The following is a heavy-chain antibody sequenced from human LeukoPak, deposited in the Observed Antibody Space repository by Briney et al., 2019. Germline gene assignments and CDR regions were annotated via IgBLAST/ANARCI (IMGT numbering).Heavy chain of an antibody. CDR3: AKDRHSSYRGDFQH. D-gene: IGHD6-19*01. Sequence: PGGSLRLSCAASGFTFDDYAMHWVRQAPGKGLEGVSGISWNSGSIGYADSVKGRLTISRDNAKNSLYLQMNSLRAEDTALYYCAKDRHSSYRGDFQHWGQGTLVTVSS. V-gene: IGHV3-9*01. CDR2: ISWNSGSI. J-gene: IGHJ1*01. CDR1: GFTFDDYA.